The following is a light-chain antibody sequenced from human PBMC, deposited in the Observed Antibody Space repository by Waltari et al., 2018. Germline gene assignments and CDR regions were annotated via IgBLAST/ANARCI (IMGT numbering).Light chain of an antibody. CDR3: GADHGSGSNFVSWV. J-gene: IGLJ3*02. CDR1: SGYSNYK. Sequence: QPVLTQPPSASASLGASVTLTCTLSSGYSNYKVDWYQQRPGKGPRFVMRVGTGGIVGSKEDGIPDRFSVLGSGLNRYLTIKNIQEEDESDYHCGADHGSGSNFVSWVFGGGTKLTVL. V-gene: IGLV9-49*01. CDR2: VGTGGIVG.